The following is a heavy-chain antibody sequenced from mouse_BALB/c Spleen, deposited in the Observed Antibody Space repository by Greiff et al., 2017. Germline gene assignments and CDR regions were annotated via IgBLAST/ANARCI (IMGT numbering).Heavy chain of an antibody. V-gene: IGHV5-9-4*01. CDR2: ISSGGSYT. J-gene: IGHJ4*01. CDR1: GFTFSSYA. CDR3: ARPPTVGAMDY. Sequence: EVQGVESGGGLVKPGGSLKLSCAASGFTFSSYAMSWVRQSPEKRLEWVAEISSGGSYTYYPDTVTGRFTISRDNAKNTLYLEMSSLRSEDTAMYYCARPPTVGAMDYWGQGTSVTVSS. D-gene: IGHD2-14*01.